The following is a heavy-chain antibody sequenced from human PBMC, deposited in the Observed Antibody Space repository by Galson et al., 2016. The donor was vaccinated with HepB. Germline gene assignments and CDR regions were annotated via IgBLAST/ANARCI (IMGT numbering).Heavy chain of an antibody. CDR2: ISGTSRP. CDR3: VKGSGVAGADLLEY. V-gene: IGHV3-23*01. CDR1: GLTFGAYS. Sequence: SLRLSCAASGLTFGAYSMSWVRLAPGKGLEWVSSISGTSRPKYAEYVKSRLTASSNNYTNTLYLLINSLRGADTAVYYCVKGSGVAGADLLEYWGQGTLVTVSA. D-gene: IGHD6-19*01. J-gene: IGHJ4*02.